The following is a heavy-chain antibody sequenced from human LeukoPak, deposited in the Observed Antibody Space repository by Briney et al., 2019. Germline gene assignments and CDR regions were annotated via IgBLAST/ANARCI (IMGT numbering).Heavy chain of an antibody. J-gene: IGHJ4*02. CDR2: IYSGGST. Sequence: GGSLRLSCATSGFTVSSNYMTWVRQAPGKGLEWVSVIYSGGSTYYADSVKGRFTISRDNSKSTLYLQMNSLRVEDTAVYYCARGIAVADTGFFDYWGQGTLVTVSS. CDR3: ARGIAVADTGFFDY. CDR1: GFTVSSNY. V-gene: IGHV3-66*01. D-gene: IGHD6-19*01.